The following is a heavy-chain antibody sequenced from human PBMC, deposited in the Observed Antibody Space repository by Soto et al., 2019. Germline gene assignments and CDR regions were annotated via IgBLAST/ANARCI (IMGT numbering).Heavy chain of an antibody. V-gene: IGHV3-21*01. D-gene: IGHD3-10*01. CDR3: ARDRGYDAHDYYYNPMDV. J-gene: IGHJ6*02. CDR1: GFTFRSYT. Sequence: GGSLRLSCVASGFTFRSYTMNWVRQAPGKXLEWVSAIRGFSPYTLYPDSVKGRFTISRDNAKNSLYLQMNSLRAEDTAVYYCARDRGYDAHDYYYNPMDVWGQGTMVTVSS. CDR2: IRGFSPYT.